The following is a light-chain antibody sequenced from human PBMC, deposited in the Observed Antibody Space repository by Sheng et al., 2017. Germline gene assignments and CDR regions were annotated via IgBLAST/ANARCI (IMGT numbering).Light chain of an antibody. CDR2: EGS. CDR1: PSDLGNYDL. V-gene: IGLV2-23*01. J-gene: IGLJ3*02. Sequence: QSALTQPASVSGSPVQSITISCTGTPSDLGNYDLVSWYQQHPGKVPKVLIFEGSKRPSGISDRFSGSKSGKTASLTISGLQAEDEADYYCCSYAGGSTWVFGGGTKLTVL. CDR3: CSYAGGSTWV.